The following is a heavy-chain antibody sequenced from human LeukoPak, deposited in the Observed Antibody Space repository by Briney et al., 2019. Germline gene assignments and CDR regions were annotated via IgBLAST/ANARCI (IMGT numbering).Heavy chain of an antibody. Sequence: GGSLRLSCAASGFTFSSYAMSWVRQAPGKGLEWVSGISGSGGSTNYADSVKGRFTISRDNSKNTLYLQVNSLRAEDTAVYYCARYNAREGAFDIWGQGTMVTVSS. CDR1: GFTFSSYA. J-gene: IGHJ3*02. D-gene: IGHD1-14*01. CDR2: ISGSGGST. CDR3: ARYNAREGAFDI. V-gene: IGHV3-23*01.